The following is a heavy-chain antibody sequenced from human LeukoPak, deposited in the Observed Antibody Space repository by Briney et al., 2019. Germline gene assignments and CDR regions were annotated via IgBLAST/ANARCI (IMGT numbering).Heavy chain of an antibody. CDR3: ARDYSHYYGSGSGFYYGMDV. V-gene: IGHV3-23*01. CDR2: VSVSAGST. D-gene: IGHD3-10*01. J-gene: IGHJ6*02. CDR1: GFTFSNYA. Sequence: QPGGSLRLSCAVSGFTFSNYAMTWVRQAPGKGLDWVSAVSVSAGSTYYADSVKGRFTISRDNSKNTLYLQMNSLRAEDTAVYYCARDYSHYYGSGSGFYYGMDVWGQGTTVTVSS.